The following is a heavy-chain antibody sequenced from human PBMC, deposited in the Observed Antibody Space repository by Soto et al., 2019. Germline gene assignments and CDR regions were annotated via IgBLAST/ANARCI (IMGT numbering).Heavy chain of an antibody. CDR2: IYYSGTT. Sequence: SETLSLTCAVSGDSVSNDNYYWSWIRQPPGKGLEWIGYIYYSGTTNYNSYLKSRLSLSVDMSKNQFSLKLASVTAADTAMYYCARKGFIAGIAVAGTWTKNYYYYGMDVWGQGTTVTVSS. CDR1: GDSVSNDNYY. D-gene: IGHD6-19*01. V-gene: IGHV4-61*01. J-gene: IGHJ6*02. CDR3: ARKGFIAGIAVAGTWTKNYYYYGMDV.